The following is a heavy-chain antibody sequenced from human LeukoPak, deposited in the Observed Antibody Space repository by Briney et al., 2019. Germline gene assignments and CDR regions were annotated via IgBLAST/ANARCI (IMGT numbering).Heavy chain of an antibody. CDR2: ISAYNGNT. CDR3: ARDVSSTSSWWFDP. J-gene: IGHJ5*02. V-gene: IGHV1-18*01. D-gene: IGHD2-2*01. CDR1: GYTFTSYG. Sequence: ASVKVSCKASGYTFTSYGISWVRQAPGQGLEWMGWISAYNGNTNYAQKFQGRVTMTRDMSTRTDYMELSSLRYEDTAVYYCARDVSSTSSWWFDPWGQGTLVIVSS.